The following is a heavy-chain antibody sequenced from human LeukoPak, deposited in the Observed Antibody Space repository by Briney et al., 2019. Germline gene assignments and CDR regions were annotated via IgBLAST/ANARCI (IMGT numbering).Heavy chain of an antibody. CDR2: VNPNSGGT. CDR1: GSTFTVYY. V-gene: IGHV1-2*02. D-gene: IGHD5-18*01. CDR3: ARSIQLWLPFVDY. J-gene: IGHJ4*02. Sequence: ASVTLSFTSSGSTFTVYYMHWMWHPPGPGHELMGWVNPNSGGTNYAQKLQGRVTMTRDTSISTAYMELSRLRSEDTAVYYCARSIQLWLPFVDYWGQGTLVTVSS.